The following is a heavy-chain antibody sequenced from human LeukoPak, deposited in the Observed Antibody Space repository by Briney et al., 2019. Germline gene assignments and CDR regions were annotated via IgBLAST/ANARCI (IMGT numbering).Heavy chain of an antibody. V-gene: IGHV1-18*01. CDR1: GYTFTSYG. CDR2: ISAYNGNT. Sequence: ASVKVSCKASGYTFTSYGISWVRQAPGQGLEWMGWISAYNGNTNYAQKLQGRVTMTTDTSTSTAYMELSSLRSEDTAVYYCARANSSSPFFDYWGQGTLVTVSS. J-gene: IGHJ4*02. CDR3: ARANSSSPFFDY. D-gene: IGHD6-6*01.